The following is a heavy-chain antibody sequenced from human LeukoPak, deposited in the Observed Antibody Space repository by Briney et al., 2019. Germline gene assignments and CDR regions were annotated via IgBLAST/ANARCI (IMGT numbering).Heavy chain of an antibody. CDR1: GFTVSSYY. CDR2: IYDGGST. V-gene: IGHV3-66*01. Sequence: GGSLRLSCAASGFTVSSYYMTWVRQAPGKGLEWVSIIYDGGSTYYADSVKGRFSISRDSSKNTLFLQMNSLRAEDTAVYYCAKVLWFGEADYWGQGTLVTVSS. D-gene: IGHD3-10*01. J-gene: IGHJ4*02. CDR3: AKVLWFGEADY.